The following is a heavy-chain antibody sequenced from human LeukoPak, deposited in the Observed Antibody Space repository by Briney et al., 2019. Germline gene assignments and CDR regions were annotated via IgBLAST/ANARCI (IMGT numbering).Heavy chain of an antibody. CDR3: ARDGPYCSSTSCPYYYYGMDV. J-gene: IGHJ6*02. D-gene: IGHD2-2*01. CDR1: GGSFSSYY. Sequence: SETLSLTCAVYGGSFSSYYWSWIRQPAGKGLEWIGRIYTSGSTNYNPSLKSRVTMSVDTSKNQFSLKLSSVTAADTAVYYCARDGPYCSSTSCPYYYYGMDVWGQGTTVTVSS. CDR2: IYTSGST. V-gene: IGHV4-4*07.